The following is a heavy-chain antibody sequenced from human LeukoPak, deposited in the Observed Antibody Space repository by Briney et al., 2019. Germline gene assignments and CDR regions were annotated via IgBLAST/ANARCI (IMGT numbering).Heavy chain of an antibody. CDR3: TSGGWWELRAGY. D-gene: IGHD1-26*01. Sequence: GGSLRLSCAASGFTFSSYAMSWVRQAPGKGLEWVGRIKSKTDGGTTDYAAPVKGRFTISRDDSKNTLYLQMNSLKTEDTAVYYCTSGGWWELRAGYWGQGTLVTVSS. V-gene: IGHV3-15*01. J-gene: IGHJ4*02. CDR1: GFTFSSYA. CDR2: IKSKTDGGTT.